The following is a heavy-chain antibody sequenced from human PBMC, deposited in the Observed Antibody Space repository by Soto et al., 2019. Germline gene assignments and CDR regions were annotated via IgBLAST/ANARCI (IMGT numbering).Heavy chain of an antibody. V-gene: IGHV4-38-2*01. Sequence: SETLSLTCLVSGYSVSSDSYWAWMRQSPGKGLEWIVTMYHGGTTFYNPSLKSRVTMSLDTSKNQFSLKLSSVTDADTAISYCATVHVRVVAGSTFDYWGQGIPVTVSS. CDR3: ATVHVRVVAGSTFDY. D-gene: IGHD2-15*01. J-gene: IGHJ4*02. CDR2: MYHGGTT. CDR1: GYSVSSDSY.